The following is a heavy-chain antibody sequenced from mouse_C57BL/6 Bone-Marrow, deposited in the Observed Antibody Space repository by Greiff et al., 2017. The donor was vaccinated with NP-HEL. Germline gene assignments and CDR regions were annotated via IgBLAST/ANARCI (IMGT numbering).Heavy chain of an antibody. D-gene: IGHD1-1*01. V-gene: IGHV1-54*01. CDR2: INPGSGGT. CDR1: GYAFTNYL. Sequence: QVQLQQSGAELVRPGTSVKVSCKASGYAFTNYLIEWVKQRPGQGLEWIGVINPGSGGTNYNEKFKGKATLTADKSSSTAYMQLSSLTSEDSAVYFCASYYYGSRRNFDYWGQGTTLTVSS. J-gene: IGHJ2*01. CDR3: ASYYYGSRRNFDY.